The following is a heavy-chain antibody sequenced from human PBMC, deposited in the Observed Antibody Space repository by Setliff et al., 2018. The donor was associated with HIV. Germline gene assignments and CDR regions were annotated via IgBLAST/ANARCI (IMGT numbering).Heavy chain of an antibody. V-gene: IGHV3-23*01. Sequence: PGGSLRLSCAASGFTLSSYAMTWVRQAPGKGLEWVSAISGGGDRTYHADSVRGRFTISRDNSKNSLHLQMNSLRAEDTAVYYCAKTYYYDSSGYYYFDSWGQGTLVTVSS. J-gene: IGHJ4*02. CDR2: ISGGGDRT. D-gene: IGHD3-22*01. CDR1: GFTLSSYA. CDR3: AKTYYYDSSGYYYFDS.